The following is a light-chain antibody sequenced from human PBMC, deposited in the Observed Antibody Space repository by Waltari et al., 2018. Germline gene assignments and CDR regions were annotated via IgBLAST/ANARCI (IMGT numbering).Light chain of an antibody. CDR1: QDVSTY. J-gene: IGKJ5*01. CDR3: QQYGTSPPVT. Sequence: EVVLTQSPGTLSLSPGERVTLSCRASQDVSTYLAWYQQKPGQAPRLLSYNAYSRATGIPDRFSGSGSGTDFTLTISRLEPEDLAVYYCQQYGTSPPVTFGQGTRLEIK. V-gene: IGKV3-20*01. CDR2: NAY.